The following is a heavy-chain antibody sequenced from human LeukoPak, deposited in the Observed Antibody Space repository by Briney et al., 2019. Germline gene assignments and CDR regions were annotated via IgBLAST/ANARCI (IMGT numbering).Heavy chain of an antibody. CDR1: GFTFSSYG. D-gene: IGHD1-26*01. CDR3: AKDSGSSEYYFDY. Sequence: GRSLRLSCAASGFTFSSYGMHWVRQAPGKGLEWVAVISYDGSNKYYADSVKGRFTISRDNSKNTPYLQMNSLRAEGTAVYYCAKDSGSSEYYFDYWGQGTLVTVSS. CDR2: ISYDGSNK. J-gene: IGHJ4*02. V-gene: IGHV3-30*18.